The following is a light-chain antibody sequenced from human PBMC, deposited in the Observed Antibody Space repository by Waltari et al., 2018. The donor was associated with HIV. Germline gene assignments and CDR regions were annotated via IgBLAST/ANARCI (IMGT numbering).Light chain of an antibody. CDR1: DIDIGNYNL. CDR3: LTYVSKTSTWQ. J-gene: IGLJ3*02. V-gene: IGLV2-23*02. CDR2: DVS. Sequence: QSALTQPASVSGTPGQSATITCTGTDIDIGNYNLVPWFQQHPGKAPKLLIYDVSKRPSGVSSRFSGSKSGYFASLTISGLLTEDESSYYCLTYVSKTSTWQFGGGTYLTV.